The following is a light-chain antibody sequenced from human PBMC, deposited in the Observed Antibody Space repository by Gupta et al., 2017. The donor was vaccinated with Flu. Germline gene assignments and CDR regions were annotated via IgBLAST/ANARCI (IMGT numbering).Light chain of an antibody. J-gene: IGKJ2*01. CDR1: QSVSSN. V-gene: IGKV3-15*01. Sequence: EIVMTQSPATLSVSPGERATLSCRASQSVSSNLAWYQQKPGQAPRLLIYGASTRATGIPARFSGSGSGTEFTLTISSLQSEDFAVYYCQQPRDTFGQGTKLEIK. CDR3: QQPRDT. CDR2: GAS.